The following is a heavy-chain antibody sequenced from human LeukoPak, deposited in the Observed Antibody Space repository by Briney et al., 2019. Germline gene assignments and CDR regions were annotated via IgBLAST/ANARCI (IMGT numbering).Heavy chain of an antibody. Sequence: SGGSLRLSCAASGFTFSSYWMHWVRQAPGKGLVWVSRINSDGSSTSYADSVKGRFTISRDNAKNTLYLQMNSLRAEDTAVYHCATGEMATIGDPWEFDYWGQGTLVTVSS. J-gene: IGHJ4*02. CDR3: ATGEMATIGDPWEFDY. CDR1: GFTFSSYW. CDR2: INSDGSST. D-gene: IGHD5-24*01. V-gene: IGHV3-74*01.